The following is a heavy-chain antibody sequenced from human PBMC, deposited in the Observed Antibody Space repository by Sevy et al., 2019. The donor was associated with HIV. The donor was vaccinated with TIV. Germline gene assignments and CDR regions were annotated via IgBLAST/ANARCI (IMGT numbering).Heavy chain of an antibody. D-gene: IGHD1-26*01. Sequence: GGSLRLSCAASGFTFSDYWMSWVRQAPGRGLEWVANIKQDGSQKYFVDSVKGRFTISRGNAKNSLYLQMDNLRAEDTAVYYCARKVGDMWGQGTMVTVSS. V-gene: IGHV3-7*01. J-gene: IGHJ3*01. CDR1: GFTFSDYW. CDR3: ARKVGDM. CDR2: IKQDGSQK.